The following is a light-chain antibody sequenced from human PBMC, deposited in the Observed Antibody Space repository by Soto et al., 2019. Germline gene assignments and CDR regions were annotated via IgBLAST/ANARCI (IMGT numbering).Light chain of an antibody. CDR1: QSVSSY. V-gene: IGKV3-11*01. J-gene: IGKJ1*01. CDR3: QQRSNWPVT. CDR2: DAS. Sequence: EIVFTQSPATLSLSPGERATLSCRASQSVSSYLAWYQQKPGQAPRPLIYDASNRATGIPARFSGSGSGTDFTLTISSLEPEDFAVYYCQQRSNWPVTFGQGTKVDI.